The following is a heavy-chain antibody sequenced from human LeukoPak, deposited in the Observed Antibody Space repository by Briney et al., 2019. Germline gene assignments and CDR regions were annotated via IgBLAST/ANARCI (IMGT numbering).Heavy chain of an antibody. CDR2: ISSSSSTI. V-gene: IGHV3-48*01. J-gene: IGHJ4*02. D-gene: IGHD3-3*01. Sequence: GRSLRLSCAASGCTFSSYSMHWVPQAPGKGLEWVSYISSSSSTIYYADSVQGRFTISRDNAKNSLYLQMNSLRAEDTAVYYCARDDYDFGSGYPVGISVDYWGQGTLVTVSS. CDR1: GCTFSSYS. CDR3: ARDDYDFGSGYPVGISVDY.